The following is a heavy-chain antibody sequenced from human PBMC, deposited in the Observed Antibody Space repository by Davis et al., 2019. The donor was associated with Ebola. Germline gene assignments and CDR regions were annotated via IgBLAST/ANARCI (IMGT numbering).Heavy chain of an antibody. CDR1: GGSISSSSYY. CDR2: IYYSGST. V-gene: IGHV4-39*07. CDR3: ARGKGSSSWYSRNAFDI. J-gene: IGHJ3*02. D-gene: IGHD6-13*01. Sequence: PSETLSLTCTVSGGSISSSSYYWGWIRQPPGKGLEWIGSIYYSGSTNYNPPLKSRVTISVDTSKNQFSLKLSSVTAADTAVYYCARGKGSSSWYSRNAFDIWGQGTMVTVSS.